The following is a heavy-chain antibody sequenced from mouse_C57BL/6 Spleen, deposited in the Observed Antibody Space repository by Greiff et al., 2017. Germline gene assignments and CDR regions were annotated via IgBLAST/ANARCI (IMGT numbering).Heavy chain of an antibody. D-gene: IGHD1-1*01. CDR2: IDPNSGGT. V-gene: IGHV1-72*01. J-gene: IGHJ1*03. Sequence: QVQLQQPGAELVKPGASVKLSCKASGYTFTSYWMHWVKQRPGRGLEWIGRIDPNSGGTKYNEKFKSKATLTVDKPSSTAYMQLSSLTSEDSAVYYWARVSDYYGSSGYFDVWGTGTTVTVSS. CDR1: GYTFTSYW. CDR3: ARVSDYYGSSGYFDV.